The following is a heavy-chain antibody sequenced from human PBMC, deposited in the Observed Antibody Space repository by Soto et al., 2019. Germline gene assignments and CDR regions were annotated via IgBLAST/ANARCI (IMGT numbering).Heavy chain of an antibody. CDR1: GFTFSDYY. CDR3: ARVISSQRWLQFNYHSYYYMDV. CDR2: ISTSGSTI. Sequence: GGSLRLSCAASGFTFSDYYMSWIRQAPGKGLEWISYISTSGSTIYYADSVKGRFTISRDNAKNSLYLQMNSLRAEDTAVYYCARVISSQRWLQFNYHSYYYMDVWGKGTTVTVSS. D-gene: IGHD5-12*01. V-gene: IGHV3-11*01. J-gene: IGHJ6*03.